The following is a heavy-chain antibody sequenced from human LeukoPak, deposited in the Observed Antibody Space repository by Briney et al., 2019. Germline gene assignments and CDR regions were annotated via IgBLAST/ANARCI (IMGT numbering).Heavy chain of an antibody. J-gene: IGHJ6*02. Sequence: GGSLRLSCTACGFTFGDYAMSLFRQAPGKGLEWVGFIRSKAYGGTTEYAASVKGRFTISRDDSKSIAYLQMNSLKTEDTAVYYCTRGSITIFGVVIRYGMDVWGQGTTVTVSS. CDR3: TRGSITIFGVVIRYGMDV. V-gene: IGHV3-49*03. CDR2: IRSKAYGGTT. CDR1: GFTFGDYA. D-gene: IGHD3-3*01.